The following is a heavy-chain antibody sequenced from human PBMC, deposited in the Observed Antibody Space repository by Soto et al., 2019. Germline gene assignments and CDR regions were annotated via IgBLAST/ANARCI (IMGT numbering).Heavy chain of an antibody. Sequence: WASVKVSCKASGYTFTSYGISWVRQAPGQGLEWMGWISAYNGNTNYAQKLQGRVTMTTDTSTSTAYMELRSLRSDDTAVYYCARDLLLTIFGVVRDPYYYYGMDVWGQGTTVTVSS. CDR3: ARDLLLTIFGVVRDPYYYYGMDV. J-gene: IGHJ6*02. CDR1: GYTFTSYG. V-gene: IGHV1-18*01. D-gene: IGHD3-3*01. CDR2: ISAYNGNT.